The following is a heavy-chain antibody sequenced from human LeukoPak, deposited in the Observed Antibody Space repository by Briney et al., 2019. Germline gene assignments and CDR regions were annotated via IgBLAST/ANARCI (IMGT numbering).Heavy chain of an antibody. CDR1: GFTFSSYS. CDR3: ARDYDWGLDY. Sequence: GGSLRLSCAASGFTFSSYSMNWVRQAPGKGLEWVSYISSTGAIHYADSVKGRFTISRDNAKNSLYLEMNTLRAEDTAVYYCARDYDWGLDYWGQGSLVTVSS. V-gene: IGHV3-48*04. CDR2: ISSTGAI. D-gene: IGHD7-27*01. J-gene: IGHJ4*02.